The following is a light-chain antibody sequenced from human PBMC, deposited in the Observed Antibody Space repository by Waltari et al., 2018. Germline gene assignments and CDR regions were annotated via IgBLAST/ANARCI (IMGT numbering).Light chain of an antibody. V-gene: IGLV2-14*01. CDR3: SSYSRSSTLVV. CDR2: DVS. CDR1: SNDIGLYDY. Sequence: QSALTQPASVSGSPGQSITISCTGTSNDIGLYDYVSWYQQYPGKAPKLIIYDVSTRPSGVSNRFSGSKDGNTASLTIYGLQAEDEADYYCSSYSRSSTLVVCGGGAKLTV. J-gene: IGLJ3*02.